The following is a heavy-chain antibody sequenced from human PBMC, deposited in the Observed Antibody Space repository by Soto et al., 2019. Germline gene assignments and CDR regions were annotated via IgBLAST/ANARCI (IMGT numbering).Heavy chain of an antibody. CDR1: GFTFSSYS. J-gene: IGHJ6*02. V-gene: IGHV3-21*01. D-gene: IGHD4-17*01. CDR3: ARRDGDYYYYGMDV. CDR2: ISSSSSYI. Sequence: GGSLRLSCAASGFTFSSYSMNWVRQAPGKGLEWVSSISSSSSYIYYADSVKGRFTISRDNAKNSLYLQMNSLRAEDTAVYYCARRDGDYYYYGMDVWGQGTTVTVSS.